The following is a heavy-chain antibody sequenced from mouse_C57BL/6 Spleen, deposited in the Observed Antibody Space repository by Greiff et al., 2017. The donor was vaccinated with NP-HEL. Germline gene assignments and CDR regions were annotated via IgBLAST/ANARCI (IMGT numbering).Heavy chain of an antibody. CDR1: GYTFTSYW. CDR2: IYPGSGST. CDR3: ASFNDYDGFAY. J-gene: IGHJ3*01. Sequence: QVQLQQPGAELVKPGASVKMSCKASGYTFTSYWITWVKQRPGQGLEWIGDIYPGSGSTHYNEKFQSKATLTVDTSSSTAYLQLSSLTSEDSAVYYCASFNDYDGFAYWGQGTLVTVSA. V-gene: IGHV1-55*01. D-gene: IGHD2-4*01.